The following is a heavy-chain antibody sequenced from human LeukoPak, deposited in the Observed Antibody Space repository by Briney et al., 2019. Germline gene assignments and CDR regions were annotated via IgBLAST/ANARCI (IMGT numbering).Heavy chain of an antibody. CDR3: ATSSSGWPRRGFDY. CDR2: IYTSGST. J-gene: IGHJ4*02. Sequence: SETLSLTCTVSGGSISSYYWSWIRQPAGKGLEWIGRIYTSGSTNYNPSLKSRVTMSVDTSKNQFSLKLSSVTAADTAVYYCATSSSGWPRRGFDYWGQGTLVTVSS. D-gene: IGHD6-19*01. CDR1: GGSISSYY. V-gene: IGHV4-4*07.